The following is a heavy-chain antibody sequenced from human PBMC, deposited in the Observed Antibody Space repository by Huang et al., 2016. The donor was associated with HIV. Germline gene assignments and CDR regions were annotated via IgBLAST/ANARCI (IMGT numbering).Heavy chain of an antibody. V-gene: IGHV1-2*07. Sequence: QVQLVQSGAEVKNPGASVRVSCKASGYTFTDSNIQWVRQAPGQGLEWLGWINPKRGGTIYAHRFQGRVTMTSDTTISTVHMDLRRIQSDDTAVYFCARDWSFGSSTSPADWGQGTLVTVSS. CDR3: ARDWSFGSSTSPAD. D-gene: IGHD6-6*01. CDR1: GYTFTDSN. CDR2: INPKRGGT. J-gene: IGHJ4*02.